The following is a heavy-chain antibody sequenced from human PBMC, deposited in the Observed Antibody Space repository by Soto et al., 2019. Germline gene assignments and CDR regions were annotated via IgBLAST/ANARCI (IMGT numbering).Heavy chain of an antibody. V-gene: IGHV1-69*12. D-gene: IGHD2-15*01. J-gene: IGHJ1*01. CDR3: ARGYCSGGSCYEYFQH. CDR1: GGTFSSYA. Sequence: QVQLVQSGAEVKKPGSSVKVSCKASGGTFSSYAISWVRQAPGQGLEWMGGIIPIFGTANYAQKFQGRVTITADDSTGTAYMELSSLRSEDTAVYYCARGYCSGGSCYEYFQHWGQGTLVTVSS. CDR2: IIPIFGTA.